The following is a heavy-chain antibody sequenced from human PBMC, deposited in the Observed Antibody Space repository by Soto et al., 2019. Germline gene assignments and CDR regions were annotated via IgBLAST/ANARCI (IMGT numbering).Heavy chain of an antibody. J-gene: IGHJ5*02. D-gene: IGHD3-10*01. V-gene: IGHV4-30-4*01. CDR3: ARAMVRGVTPNWFDP. Sequence: SETLSLTCTVSGGSISSGDYYWSWIRQPPGKGLEWIGYIYYSGSTYYNPSLKSRVTISVDTSKNQFSLKLSSVTAADTAVYYCARAMVRGVTPNWFDPWGQGTLVTVSS. CDR2: IYYSGST. CDR1: GGSISSGDYY.